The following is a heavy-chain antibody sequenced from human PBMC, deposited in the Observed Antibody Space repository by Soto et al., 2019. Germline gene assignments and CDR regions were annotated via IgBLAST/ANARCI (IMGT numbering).Heavy chain of an antibody. V-gene: IGHV4-39*01. CDR3: VRRFLEWSYWYFDR. CDR2: IYYSGST. J-gene: IGHJ2*01. CDR1: GGSISSSSYY. D-gene: IGHD3-3*01. Sequence: PSETLSLTCTVSGGSISSSSYYWGWIRQPPGKGLEWIGSIYYSGSTYYNPSLKSRVTISVDTSKNQFSLKLSSVTAADTAVYYCVRRFLEWSYWYFDRRGRGTLVTVSS.